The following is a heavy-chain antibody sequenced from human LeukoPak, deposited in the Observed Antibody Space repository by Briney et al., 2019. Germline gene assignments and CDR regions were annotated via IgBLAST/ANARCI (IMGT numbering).Heavy chain of an antibody. CDR2: FDPEDGET. CDR3: VVVPAAKYYFDY. Sequence: GASVKVSCKVSGYTLTELSMHWVRQAPGKGFEWMGGFDPEDGETIYAQKFQGRVTMTEDTSTDTAYMELSSLRSEDTAVYYCVVVPAAKYYFDYWGQGTLVTVSS. CDR1: GYTLTELS. J-gene: IGHJ4*02. D-gene: IGHD2-2*01. V-gene: IGHV1-24*01.